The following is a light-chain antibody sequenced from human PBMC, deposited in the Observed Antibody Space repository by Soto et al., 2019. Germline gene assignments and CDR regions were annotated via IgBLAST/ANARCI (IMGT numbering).Light chain of an antibody. J-gene: IGKJ1*01. CDR2: GAS. CDR3: QQYGSSPWT. CDR1: QSVAGSL. V-gene: IGKV3-20*01. Sequence: ESVLTQTPVPLSLSTGEGATLSCRASQSVAGSLLAWYQQKPGQAPRLLIYGASSRATGIPDRFSGSGSGTDFTLTISRLEPEDFAVYYCQQYGSSPWTFGQGTKVDI.